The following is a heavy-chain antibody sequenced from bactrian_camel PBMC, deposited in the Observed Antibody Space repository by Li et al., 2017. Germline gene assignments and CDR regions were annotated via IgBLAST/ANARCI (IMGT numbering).Heavy chain of an antibody. J-gene: IGHJ4*01. CDR1: GYTNCA. D-gene: IGHD8*01. Sequence: DVQLVESGGGSVPPGGSLTLACTGSGYTNCAAWFRQAPGKERERVAFMHPGDGVTQYADSVKGRFTISRGDATNTVHLQMDNLKVEDTAMYTCATIGYCGERGGRLELVRYIDIEGHGTQVTVS. V-gene: IGHV3S36*01. CDR2: MHPGDGVT.